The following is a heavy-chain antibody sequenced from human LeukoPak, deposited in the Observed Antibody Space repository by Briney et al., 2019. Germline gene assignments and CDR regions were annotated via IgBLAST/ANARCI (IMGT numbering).Heavy chain of an antibody. CDR3: ARQKILDDNYDSSGYYVDQ. D-gene: IGHD3-22*01. V-gene: IGHV4-39*01. CDR1: NASLISSSYY. Sequence: SETLSLTCSVSNASLISSSYYWGWIRQPPGKGLEWIGSIYYRGRTYYNPSLKIRVTISADTSKNQFSLNLNSVPASDTAVYYCARQKILDDNYDSSGYYVDQWGQGSLVTVSS. CDR2: IYYRGRT. J-gene: IGHJ4*02.